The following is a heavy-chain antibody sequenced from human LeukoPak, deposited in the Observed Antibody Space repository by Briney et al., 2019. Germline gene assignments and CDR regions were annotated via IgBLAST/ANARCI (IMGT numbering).Heavy chain of an antibody. CDR3: ARVVAVAGNLFDY. J-gene: IGHJ4*02. V-gene: IGHV4-59*11. CDR2: IYYSGST. Sequence: SETLSLTCTVSGGSISSHYWSWIRQPPGKGLEWIGYIYYSGSTNHNPSLKSRVTISVDTSKNQFSLKLSSVTAADTDEYYCARVVAVAGNLFDYWGQGTLVTVSS. D-gene: IGHD6-19*01. CDR1: GGSISSHY.